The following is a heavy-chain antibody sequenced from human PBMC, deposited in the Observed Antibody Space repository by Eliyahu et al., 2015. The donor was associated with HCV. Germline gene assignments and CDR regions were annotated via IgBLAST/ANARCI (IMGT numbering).Heavy chain of an antibody. CDR2: INHSGST. D-gene: IGHD6-13*01. CDR3: ARGRLSSWTPYYYYYGMDV. Sequence: QVQLQQWGAGLLKPSETLSLTCAVYGGSFSGYYWSWIRQPPGKGLEWIGEINHSGSTNYNPSLKSRVTISVDTSKNQFSLKLSSVTAADTAVYYCARGRLSSWTPYYYYYGMDVWGQGTTVTVSS. V-gene: IGHV4-34*01. CDR1: GGSFSGYY. J-gene: IGHJ6*02.